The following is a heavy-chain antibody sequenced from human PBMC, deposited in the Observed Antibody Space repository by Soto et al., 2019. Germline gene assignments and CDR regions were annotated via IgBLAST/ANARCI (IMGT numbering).Heavy chain of an antibody. Sequence: QVQLQESGPGLVKPSQTLSLTCTVSGDSVSSSSYYWSWIRQHPGKGLEWIGCIHHSGTTYYNPSLKSRITLSVDTSKNQFSLRLSSVTAADTAVYYCASGLGYKAWGQGTLVTVSS. CDR3: ASGLGYKA. CDR2: IHHSGTT. J-gene: IGHJ5*02. V-gene: IGHV4-31*03. CDR1: GDSVSSSSYY. D-gene: IGHD5-12*01.